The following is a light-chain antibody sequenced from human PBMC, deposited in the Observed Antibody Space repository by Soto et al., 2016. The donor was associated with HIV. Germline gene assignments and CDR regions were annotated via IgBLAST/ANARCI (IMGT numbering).Light chain of an antibody. CDR3: QQSHSTPRT. Sequence: DIQMTQSPSSLSASVGDRVTITCRASRSISSYLNWYQQKPGKAPKLLIYGASSLQSGVPSRFSGSGSETEFTLTISSLQPEDFATYYCQQSHSTPRTFGQGTKLEIK. V-gene: IGKV1-39*01. CDR2: GAS. J-gene: IGKJ2*01. CDR1: RSISSY.